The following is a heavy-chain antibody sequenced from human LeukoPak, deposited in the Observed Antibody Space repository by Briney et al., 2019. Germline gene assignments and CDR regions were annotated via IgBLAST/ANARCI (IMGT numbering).Heavy chain of an antibody. CDR1: GFTFSSYA. CDR3: ANPSSSWYFDY. Sequence: GGSLRLSCAASGFTFSSYAMSWVRQAPGKGLEWVSAISGSGGSTYYADSVKGRFTISRDNSKNTLYLQMDSLRAEDTAVYYCANPSSSWYFDYWGQGTLVTVSS. J-gene: IGHJ4*02. D-gene: IGHD6-13*01. CDR2: ISGSGGST. V-gene: IGHV3-23*01.